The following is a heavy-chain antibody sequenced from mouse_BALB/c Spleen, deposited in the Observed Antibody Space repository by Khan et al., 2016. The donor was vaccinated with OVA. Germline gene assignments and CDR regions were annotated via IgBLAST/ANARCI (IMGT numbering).Heavy chain of an antibody. CDR3: SRSGYGFGAY. CDR1: GYAFTDYL. J-gene: IGHJ3*01. CDR2: INPGSGDI. D-gene: IGHD3-2*02. Sequence: QVQLQQPGAEMVRPGTSVKVSCKASGYAFTDYLIEWLKQRPGQGLEWSGMINPGSGDIIYNEKFKDKATLTTDKSSSTAYMRLTSLTSADSAVYFCSRSGYGFGAYWGPGTLVTVAA. V-gene: IGHV1-54*03.